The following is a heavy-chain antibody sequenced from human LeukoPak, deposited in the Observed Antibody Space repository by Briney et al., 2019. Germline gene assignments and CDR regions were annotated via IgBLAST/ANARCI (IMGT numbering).Heavy chain of an antibody. Sequence: SQTLSLTCTVSGGSISRGGYYLSWIRQHPGKGLKWIGYIYNSRSTYYNPSLKSRVTISVDTSKNQFSLKLSSVSAADTAVYYCAGLRGRPHAFDIWGQGTVVTVSS. V-gene: IGHV4-31*03. CDR2: IYNSRST. CDR3: AGLRGRPHAFDI. J-gene: IGHJ3*02. D-gene: IGHD5-12*01. CDR1: GGSISRGGYY.